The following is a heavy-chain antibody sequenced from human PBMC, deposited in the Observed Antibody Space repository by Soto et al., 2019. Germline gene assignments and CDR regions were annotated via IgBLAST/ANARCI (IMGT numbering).Heavy chain of an antibody. CDR3: AGGQGSLIPYYFDA. J-gene: IGHJ4*02. V-gene: IGHV1-18*04. Sequence: QVQLVQSGAEVKKPGASVRVSCKASEHTFTNYGINWVRLAPGQGLEWMGWSNTYSGNTIYAQKFQDRPTITTDTSTNTASMELRSLTSDDTAVFYCAGGQGSLIPYYFDAWGQGTLVTVSS. D-gene: IGHD2-2*01. CDR1: EHTFTNYG. CDR2: SNTYSGNT.